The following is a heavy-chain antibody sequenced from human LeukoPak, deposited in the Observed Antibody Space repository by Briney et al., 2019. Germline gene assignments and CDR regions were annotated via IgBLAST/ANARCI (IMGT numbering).Heavy chain of an antibody. CDR1: GGSISSSSYC. V-gene: IGHV4-39*01. D-gene: IGHD3-3*01. CDR2: IYYSGST. CDR3: ARHLNYDFWSGYSNNWFDP. J-gene: IGHJ5*02. Sequence: SETLSLTCTVSGGSISSSSYCWGWIRQPPGKGLEWIGSIYYSGSTYYNPSLKSRVTISVDTSKNQFSLKLSSVTAADTAVYYCARHLNYDFWSGYSNNWFDPWGQGTLVTVSS.